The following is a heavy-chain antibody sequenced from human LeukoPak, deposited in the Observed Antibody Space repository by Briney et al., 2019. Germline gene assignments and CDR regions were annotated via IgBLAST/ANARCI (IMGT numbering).Heavy chain of an antibody. V-gene: IGHV1-69*01. CDR1: GGTFSSYA. D-gene: IGHD4-17*01. J-gene: IGHJ4*02. Sequence: SVKVSCKASGGTFSSYAISWVRQAPGQGLEWMGGIIPIFGTANYAQKFQGRVTITADESTSTAYMELSSLRSEDAAVYYCAIWPTVSNHYFDYWGQGTLVTVSS. CDR3: AIWPTVSNHYFDY. CDR2: IIPIFGTA.